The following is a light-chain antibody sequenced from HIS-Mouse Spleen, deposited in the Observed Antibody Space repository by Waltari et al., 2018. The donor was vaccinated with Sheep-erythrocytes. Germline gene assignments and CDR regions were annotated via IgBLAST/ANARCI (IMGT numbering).Light chain of an antibody. CDR1: SSDVGGYNY. CDR2: DVS. CDR3: CSYAGSYNHV. Sequence: QSALTQPRSVSGSPGQSVTISCTGTSSDVGGYNYVSWYQQHPGKAPKLMIYDVSKRPSGFPDRFSGYKSGNTASLTISVLQAEDEADYYCCSYAGSYNHVFATGTKVTVL. J-gene: IGLJ1*01. V-gene: IGLV2-11*01.